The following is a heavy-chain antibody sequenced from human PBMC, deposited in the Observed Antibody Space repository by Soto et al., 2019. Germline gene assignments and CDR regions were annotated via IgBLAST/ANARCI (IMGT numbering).Heavy chain of an antibody. Sequence: QSQTLSLTCAISGDSVSSNSAAWNWIRQSPSRGLEWLGRTYYRAKWYNDYEVSVKSRITINPDTSKNQFSLQLNSVTPEDTAVYYCARDGCLALGCAFDIWGQGTMVTVSS. J-gene: IGHJ3*02. V-gene: IGHV6-1*01. CDR2: TYYRAKWYN. CDR1: GDSVSSNSAA. D-gene: IGHD7-27*01. CDR3: ARDGCLALGCAFDI.